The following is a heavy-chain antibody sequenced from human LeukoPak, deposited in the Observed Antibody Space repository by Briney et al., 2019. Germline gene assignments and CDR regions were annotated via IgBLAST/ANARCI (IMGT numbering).Heavy chain of an antibody. CDR3: ARDPPYYYDSSGYSGFDY. CDR1: GGSISSSSYY. D-gene: IGHD3-22*01. J-gene: IGHJ4*02. Sequence: PSETLSLTCTVSGGSISSSSYYWGWIRQPPGKGLEWIGSIYYSGSTYYNPSLKSRVTTSVDTSKNQFSLKLSSVTAADTAVYYCARDPPYYYDSSGYSGFDYWGQGTLVTVSS. CDR2: IYYSGST. V-gene: IGHV4-39*07.